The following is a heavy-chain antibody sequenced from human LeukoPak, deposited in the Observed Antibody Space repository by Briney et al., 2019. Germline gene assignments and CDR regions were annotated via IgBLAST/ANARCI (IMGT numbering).Heavy chain of an antibody. V-gene: IGHV3-33*01. J-gene: IGHJ6*02. CDR3: ARWNQLDGLYV. Sequence: GGSLRLSCAASGFSFSNYAMHWVRQAPGKGLEWVAVIWYDGSKKDYADFVKGRFTISRDNSKNTLYLQMNSLRVEDTAVYYCARWNQLDGLYVWGQGTTVTVSS. CDR2: IWYDGSKK. D-gene: IGHD6-13*01. CDR1: GFSFSNYA.